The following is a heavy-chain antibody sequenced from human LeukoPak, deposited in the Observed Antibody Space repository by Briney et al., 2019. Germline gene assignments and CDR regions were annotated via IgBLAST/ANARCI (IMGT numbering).Heavy chain of an antibody. CDR1: GGTFSAYA. D-gene: IGHD1-26*01. V-gene: IGHV1-69*05. Sequence: SVKVSCKASGGTFSAYAFTWVRQAPGQGLEWMGRIIPMFGTANYAQKFQGRVTITTDESTNTAYMELISLRYEDTAVYYCALYSGDAFDIWGQGTMVTVSS. CDR3: ALYSGDAFDI. J-gene: IGHJ3*02. CDR2: IIPMFGTA.